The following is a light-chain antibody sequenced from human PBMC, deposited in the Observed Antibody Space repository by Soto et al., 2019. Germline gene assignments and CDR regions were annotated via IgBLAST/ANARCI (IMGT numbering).Light chain of an antibody. CDR1: QTISSW. CDR2: VAS. CDR3: QQSFTTPLT. Sequence: IRMTQSPSSVSASLGDRVTITCGASQTISSWLAWHQQKPGKAPNVLINVASTLRSGVPSRFSGSGSGTDFNLTINSLQPEDFATYFCQQSFTTPLTFGGGTNVDI. V-gene: IGKV1-39*01. J-gene: IGKJ4*01.